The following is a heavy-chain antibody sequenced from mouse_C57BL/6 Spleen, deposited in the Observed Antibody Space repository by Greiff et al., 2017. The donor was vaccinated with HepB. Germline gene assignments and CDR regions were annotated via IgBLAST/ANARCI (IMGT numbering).Heavy chain of an antibody. CDR3: ARDVYYYGSSYGAWFAY. Sequence: EVNVVESGGGLVKPGGSLKLSCAASGFTFSSYAMSWVRQTPEKRLEWVATISDGGSYTYYPDNVKGRFTISRDNAKNNLYLQMSHLKSEDTAMYYCARDVYYYGSSYGAWFAYWGQGTLVTVSA. CDR1: GFTFSSYA. D-gene: IGHD1-1*01. CDR2: ISDGGSYT. V-gene: IGHV5-4*01. J-gene: IGHJ3*01.